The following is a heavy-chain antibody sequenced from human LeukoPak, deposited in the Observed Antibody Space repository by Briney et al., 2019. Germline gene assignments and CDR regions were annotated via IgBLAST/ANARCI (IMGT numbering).Heavy chain of an antibody. D-gene: IGHD1-7*01. V-gene: IGHV3-23*01. CDR3: ARDPPHYVGSSNY. Sequence: GGSLRLSCVVSGFTFSNYPMSWVRQAPGKGLEWVSVISESGEVTHYADSMKGRFTISRDNTKNTLNLQMNSLRAEDTAIYYWARDPPHYVGSSNYGGQGPQVTFPS. J-gene: IGHJ4*02. CDR1: GFTFSNYP. CDR2: ISESGEVT.